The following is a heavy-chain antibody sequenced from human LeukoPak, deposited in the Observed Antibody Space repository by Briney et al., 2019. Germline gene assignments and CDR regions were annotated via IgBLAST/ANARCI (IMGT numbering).Heavy chain of an antibody. Sequence: SETLSLTCTVSGGSISSYYWSWIRQPPGKGLEWIGYIYYSGSTNYNPSLKSRVTISVDTSKNQFSLKLSSVTAADTAVYYCARDQLGGNANWFDPWGQGTLVTVSS. CDR3: ARDQLGGNANWFDP. J-gene: IGHJ5*02. V-gene: IGHV4-59*01. D-gene: IGHD4-23*01. CDR1: GGSISSYY. CDR2: IYYSGST.